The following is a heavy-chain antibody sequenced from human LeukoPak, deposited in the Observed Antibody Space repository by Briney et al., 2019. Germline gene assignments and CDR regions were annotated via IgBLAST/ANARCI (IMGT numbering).Heavy chain of an antibody. J-gene: IGHJ5*02. D-gene: IGHD4-17*01. Sequence: PSETLSLTCAVSGYSISSAYYWGWIRQTPGKGLEWIGNIYHSGNTYYNPSLKSRVTISVDTSKNQFSLKLSSVTAADTAVYYCASGAVTNRFDPWGQGTLVTVSS. CDR2: IYHSGNT. CDR1: GYSISSAYY. V-gene: IGHV4-38-2*01. CDR3: ASGAVTNRFDP.